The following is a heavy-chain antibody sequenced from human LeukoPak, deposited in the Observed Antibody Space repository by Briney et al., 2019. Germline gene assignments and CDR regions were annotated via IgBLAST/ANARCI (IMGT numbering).Heavy chain of an antibody. CDR2: IYYSGST. CDR1: GGSISSGSYY. V-gene: IGHV4-39*07. J-gene: IGHJ3*02. Sequence: SETLSLTCTVSGGSISSGSYYWGWIRQPPGKGLEWIGSIYYSGSTYYNPSLKSRVTISVDTSKNQFSLKLSSVTAADTAVYYCARDPGYSSAFDIWGQGTMVTVSS. CDR3: ARDPGYSSAFDI. D-gene: IGHD5-18*01.